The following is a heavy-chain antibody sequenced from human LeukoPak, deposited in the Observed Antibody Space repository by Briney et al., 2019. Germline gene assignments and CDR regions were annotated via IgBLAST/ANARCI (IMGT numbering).Heavy chain of an antibody. V-gene: IGHV4-59*01. CDR3: ARAALLWFGELSSFDY. J-gene: IGHJ4*02. Sequence: SETLSLTCTVSGGSISSYYWSWIRQPPGKGLEWIGYIYYSGSTNYNPSLKSRVTISVDTSKNQFSLKLSSVTAADTAVYYCARAALLWFGELSSFDYWGQGTLVTVSS. CDR2: IYYSGST. D-gene: IGHD3-10*01. CDR1: GGSISSYY.